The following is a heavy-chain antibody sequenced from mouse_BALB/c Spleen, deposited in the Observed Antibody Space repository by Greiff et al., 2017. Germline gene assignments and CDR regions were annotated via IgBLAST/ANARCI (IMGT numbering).Heavy chain of an antibody. CDR3: ARSLITTATMDY. CDR1: GFTFSSFG. V-gene: IGHV5-17*02. Sequence: EVQRVESGGGLVQPGGSRKLSCAASGFTFSSFGMHWVRQAPEKGLEWVAYISSGSSTIYYADTVKGRFTISRDNPKNTLFLQMTSLRSEDTAMYYCARSLITTATMDYWGQGTSVTVSS. CDR2: ISSGSSTI. D-gene: IGHD1-2*01. J-gene: IGHJ4*01.